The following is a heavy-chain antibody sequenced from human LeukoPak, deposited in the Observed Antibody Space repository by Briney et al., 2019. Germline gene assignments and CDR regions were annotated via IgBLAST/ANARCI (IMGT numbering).Heavy chain of an antibody. CDR3: ARFHYDSSGYYSSFDY. CDR1: GGSFSGYY. D-gene: IGHD3-22*01. CDR2: INHSGST. Sequence: SETLSLTCAVYGGSFSGYYWSLIRQPPGKGLEWIGEINHSGSTNYNPSLKSRVTISVDTSKNQFSLKLSSVTAADTAVYYCARFHYDSSGYYSSFDYWGQGTLVTVSS. V-gene: IGHV4-34*01. J-gene: IGHJ4*02.